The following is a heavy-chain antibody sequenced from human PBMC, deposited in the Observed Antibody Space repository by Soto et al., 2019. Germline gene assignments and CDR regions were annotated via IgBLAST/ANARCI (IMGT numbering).Heavy chain of an antibody. D-gene: IGHD2-15*01. CDR1: GYTFTIYG. J-gene: IGHJ4*03. V-gene: IGHV1-18*01. Sequence: ASVKVSCTASGYTFTIYGISWVRQAPGQGLEWMGWISAYNGNTNYAQKLQGRVTMTTDTSTSTAYMELRSLRSDDTAVYYCARVGGYCSGGSCFDYWGQGTLVTVSS. CDR2: ISAYNGNT. CDR3: ARVGGYCSGGSCFDY.